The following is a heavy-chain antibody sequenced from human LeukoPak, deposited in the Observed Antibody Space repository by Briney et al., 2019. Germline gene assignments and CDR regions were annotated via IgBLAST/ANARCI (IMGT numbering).Heavy chain of an antibody. CDR1: GFTFVDYA. D-gene: IGHD6-13*01. Sequence: GGSLGFSCAASGFTFVDYAMPWFRKAPGKGLRWASGISWNSGSIGYADSVKGRFTISRDNAKNSLYLQMNSLRAEDTALYYCAKDRSIAAAGILDYWGQGTLVTVSS. CDR2: ISWNSGSI. J-gene: IGHJ4*02. CDR3: AKDRSIAAAGILDY. V-gene: IGHV3-9*01.